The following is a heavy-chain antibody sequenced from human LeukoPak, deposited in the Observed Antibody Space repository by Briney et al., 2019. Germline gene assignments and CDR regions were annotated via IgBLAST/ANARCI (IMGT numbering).Heavy chain of an antibody. CDR1: GDSVSSNDAA. D-gene: IGHD4-23*01. J-gene: IGHJ4*02. V-gene: IGHV6-1*01. CDR3: AREPSGHSGSFDS. CDR2: TYYRSKWYY. Sequence: QTLXLXCAISGDSVSSNDAAWNWIRQSPSRGLXWLGRTYYRSKWYYDYAVSVKSRITITPDTSKNQFSLQLNSVTPDDTAVFYCAREPSGHSGSFDSWGQGTLVTVSS.